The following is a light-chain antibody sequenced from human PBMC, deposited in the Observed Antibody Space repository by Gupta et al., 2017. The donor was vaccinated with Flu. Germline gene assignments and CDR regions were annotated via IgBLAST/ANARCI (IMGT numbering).Light chain of an antibody. J-gene: IGKJ1*01. V-gene: IGKV3-15*01. CDR2: GAS. CDR3: HHYNHWPRT. CDR1: QSVSNN. Sequence: EIVMTQSPGTLSLSPGERATLSCWASQSVSNNLAWYQQKPGQAPRLLIYGASTRATGIPARFSGSGSGTEFTLTISSLQSEDFAVYYCHHYNHWPRTFGLGTKVEI.